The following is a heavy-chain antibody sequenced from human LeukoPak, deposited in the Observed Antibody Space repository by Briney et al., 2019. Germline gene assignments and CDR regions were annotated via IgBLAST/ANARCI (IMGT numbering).Heavy chain of an antibody. V-gene: IGHV4-59*12. CDR2: IYYSGST. CDR1: GGSISSYY. CDR3: ARSLGHCSGGSCEYYGMDV. D-gene: IGHD2-15*01. J-gene: IGHJ6*02. Sequence: SETLSLTCTVSGGSISSYYWSWIRQPPGKGLEWIGYIYYSGSTNYNPSLKSRVTISVDTYKNQFSLKLSSVTAADTAVYYCARSLGHCSGGSCEYYGMDVWGQGTTVTVSS.